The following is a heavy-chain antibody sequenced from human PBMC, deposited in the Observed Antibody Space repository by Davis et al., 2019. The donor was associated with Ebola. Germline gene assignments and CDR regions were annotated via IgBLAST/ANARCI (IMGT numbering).Heavy chain of an antibody. D-gene: IGHD3-22*01. Sequence: PGGSLRLSCAASGFTFSDYYMRWIRQAPGKGPEWVSYNSSNSTNTTYAASVTGRFTISRDDAKNSLYLKMNSLRAEDTAVYYCAREAYYYDSTGYYYDIPDLFDYWGQGTLVTVSS. CDR3: AREAYYYDSTGYYYDIPDLFDY. V-gene: IGHV3-11*06. J-gene: IGHJ4*02. CDR2: NSSNSTNT. CDR1: GFTFSDYY.